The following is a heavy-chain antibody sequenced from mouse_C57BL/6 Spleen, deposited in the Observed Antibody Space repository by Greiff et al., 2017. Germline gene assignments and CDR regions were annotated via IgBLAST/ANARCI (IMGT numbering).Heavy chain of an antibody. D-gene: IGHD3-2*02. CDR2: IDPESGDT. V-gene: IGHV14-4*01. CDR3: PPTAQAPFAY. Sequence: VQLQQSGAELVRLGASVKLSCTASGFNIKDDYMHWVQQRPEQGLEWIGWIDPESGDTEYASKFQGQGTITADTSSTPAYRQLSSLTSEDSAVYYCPPTAQAPFAYWGQGTLVTVSA. J-gene: IGHJ3*01. CDR1: GFNIKDDY.